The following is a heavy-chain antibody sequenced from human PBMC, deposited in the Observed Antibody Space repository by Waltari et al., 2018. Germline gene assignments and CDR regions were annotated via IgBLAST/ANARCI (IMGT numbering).Heavy chain of an antibody. CDR3: AHGSITMGYCDSDVCHDAFDF. Sequence: QITLRESGPTLVEPTQTLTLTGSFSGFALVTRELNVGWIRQSPGKALGLIAIIYWDDDKRFRPPLQNRLIISKDTSRNQVVLTMTYMDPEDTATYYCAHGSITMGYCDSDVCHDAFDFWGQGIKVTVSS. CDR2: IYWDDDK. J-gene: IGHJ3*01. CDR1: GFALVTRELN. D-gene: IGHD3-10*01. V-gene: IGHV2-5*02.